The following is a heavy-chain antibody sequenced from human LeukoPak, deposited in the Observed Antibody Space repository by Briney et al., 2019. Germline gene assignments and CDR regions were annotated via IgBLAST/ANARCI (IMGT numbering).Heavy chain of an antibody. Sequence: GRSLRLSCAASGFTFSSYWMSWVRQAPGKGLEWVANIKQDGSEKYYVDSVKGRFTISRDNAKNSLYLQMNSLRAEDTAVFYCARLLASRNVFDIWGQGTMVTVSS. J-gene: IGHJ3*02. CDR3: ARLLASRNVFDI. CDR2: IKQDGSEK. D-gene: IGHD2-21*01. CDR1: GFTFSSYW. V-gene: IGHV3-7*01.